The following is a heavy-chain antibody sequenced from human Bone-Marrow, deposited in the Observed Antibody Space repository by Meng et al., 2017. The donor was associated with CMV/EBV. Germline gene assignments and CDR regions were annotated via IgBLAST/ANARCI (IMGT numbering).Heavy chain of an antibody. CDR3: ARDLSNYFDI. CDR1: GFTVSSNY. CDR2: ISSTSSYI. V-gene: IGHV3-21*04. D-gene: IGHD4/OR15-4a*01. Sequence: GGSLRLSCAASGFTVSSNYMSWVRQAPGKGLEWVASISSTSSYIYYADSVQGRFTISRDNAKNSLYLQMNSLRAEDTALYYCARDLSNYFDIWGQGTMVTVSS. J-gene: IGHJ3*02.